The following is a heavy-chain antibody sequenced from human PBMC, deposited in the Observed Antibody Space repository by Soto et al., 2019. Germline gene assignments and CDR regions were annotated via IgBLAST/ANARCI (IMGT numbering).Heavy chain of an antibody. CDR1: GGSVSSGDYF. Sequence: SETLSLTCTVSGGSVSSGDYFWSWIRQPPGKGLEWIGYIYDSGSSYYNPSLKSRVTMSVDTSKNQFSLKLRSVTAADTAMYYCAIEKGYSSCPKNIDSWGQGTLVTVSS. J-gene: IGHJ4*02. CDR3: AIEKGYSSCPKNIDS. D-gene: IGHD5-18*01. V-gene: IGHV4-30-4*01. CDR2: IYDSGSS.